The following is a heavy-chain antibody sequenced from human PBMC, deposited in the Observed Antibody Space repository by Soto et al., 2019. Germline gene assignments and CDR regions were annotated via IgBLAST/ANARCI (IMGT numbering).Heavy chain of an antibody. V-gene: IGHV1-2*02. CDR3: AQSGSFFRPSLGYFDY. Sequence: ASVKVSCKASGFTFTGHYIHWVRQAPGQGLEWMGWINPNSGGTSYAQKFQGRVTMTRDTSITTAYMELSRLSSDDTAVYYCAQSGSFFRPSLGYFDYWGQGTLVTVSS. D-gene: IGHD1-26*01. CDR1: GFTFTGHY. CDR2: INPNSGGT. J-gene: IGHJ4*01.